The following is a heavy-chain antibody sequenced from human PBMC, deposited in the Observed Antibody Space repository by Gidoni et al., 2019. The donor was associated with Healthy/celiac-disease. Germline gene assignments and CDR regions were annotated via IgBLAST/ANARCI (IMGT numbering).Heavy chain of an antibody. CDR3: TSSSWFGYNWFDP. CDR2: ISDEGSNK. V-gene: IGHV3-30-3*01. Sequence: QVQLVESGGGVVQPGRSLRLSCAASGFTFSSYALHWVRQAPGKGLEWVAVISDEGSNKYYADSVKGRFTISRDNSKNTLYLQMNSLRAEDTAVYYCTSSSWFGYNWFDPWGQGTLVTVSS. J-gene: IGHJ5*02. D-gene: IGHD6-13*01. CDR1: GFTFSSYA.